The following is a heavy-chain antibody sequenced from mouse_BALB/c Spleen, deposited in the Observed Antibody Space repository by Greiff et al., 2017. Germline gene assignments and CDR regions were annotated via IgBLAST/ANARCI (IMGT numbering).Heavy chain of an antibody. CDR2: IFPGTGTT. CDR3: ARKEIYDGYPWFAY. CDR1: GYTFTSYW. Sequence: QVQLQQSGAELVKPGASVKLSCKTSGYTFTSYWIQWVKQRPGQGLGWIGEIFPGTGTTYYNEKFKGKATLTIDTSSSTAYMQLSSLTSEDSAVYFCARKEIYDGYPWFAYWGQGTLVTVSA. V-gene: IGHV1S132*01. D-gene: IGHD2-3*01. J-gene: IGHJ3*01.